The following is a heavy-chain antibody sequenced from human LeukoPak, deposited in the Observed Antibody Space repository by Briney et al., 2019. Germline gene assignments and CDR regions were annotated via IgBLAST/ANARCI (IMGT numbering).Heavy chain of an antibody. CDR2: IIPILGIA. V-gene: IGHV1-69*02. J-gene: IGHJ4*02. D-gene: IGHD2-2*01. CDR3: ARPKDIVVVPAANLPFDY. Sequence: SVKVSCKVSGYTLTELSMHWVRQAPGQGLEWMGRIIPILGIANYAQKFQGRVTITADKSTSTAYMELSSLRSEDTAVYYCARPKDIVVVPAANLPFDYWGQGTLVTVSS. CDR1: GYTLTELS.